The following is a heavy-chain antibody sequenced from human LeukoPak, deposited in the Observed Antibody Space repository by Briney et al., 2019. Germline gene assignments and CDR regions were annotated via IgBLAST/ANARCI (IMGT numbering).Heavy chain of an antibody. Sequence: PSETLSLTCAVYGRSFSGYYWSWIRQPPGKGLEWIGEINHSGSTNYNPSLKSRVTISVDTSKNQFSLKLSSVTAADTAVYYCARVSSIAVAGNDYWGQGTLVTVSS. D-gene: IGHD6-19*01. V-gene: IGHV4-34*01. CDR1: GRSFSGYY. J-gene: IGHJ4*02. CDR2: INHSGST. CDR3: ARVSSIAVAGNDY.